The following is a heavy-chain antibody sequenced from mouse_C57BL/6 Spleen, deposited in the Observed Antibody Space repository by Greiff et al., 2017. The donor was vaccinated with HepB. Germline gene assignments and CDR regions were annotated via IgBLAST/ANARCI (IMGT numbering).Heavy chain of an antibody. CDR1: GYTFTSYW. CDR2: IDPSDSET. CDR3: ARGGTYDGYRDWYLDV. Sequence: VQLQQSGAELVRPGSSVKLSCKASGYTFTSYWMHWVKQRPIQGLEWIGDIDPSDSETHYNQKFKDKATLTVDKSSSTAYMQLSSLTSEDSAVYYCARGGTYDGYRDWYLDVWGTGTTVTVSS. V-gene: IGHV1-52*01. J-gene: IGHJ1*03. D-gene: IGHD2-3*01.